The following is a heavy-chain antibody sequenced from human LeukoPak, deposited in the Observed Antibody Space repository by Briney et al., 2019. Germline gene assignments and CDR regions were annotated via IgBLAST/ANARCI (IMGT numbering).Heavy chain of an antibody. CDR1: GYTFSGYG. V-gene: IGHV1-18*01. D-gene: IGHD4-17*01. Sequence: ASVTVSCKASGYTFSGYGFSWVRQAPGQGLEWMGWISAYSGNTKYAQKYQARVTLTTDTSTGTAYMELRSLRSDDTAVYYCARGGGSYGDYSLWLGYWGQGTLVTVSS. CDR2: ISAYSGNT. J-gene: IGHJ4*02. CDR3: ARGGGSYGDYSLWLGY.